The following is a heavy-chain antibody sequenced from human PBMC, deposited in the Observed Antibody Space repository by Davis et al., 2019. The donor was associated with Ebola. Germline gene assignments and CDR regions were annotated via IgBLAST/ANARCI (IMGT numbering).Heavy chain of an antibody. CDR1: GFTFTAYY. V-gene: IGHV3-7*03. CDR2: IKQDGSDK. D-gene: IGHD1-20*01. Sequence: GGSLRLSCAASGFTFTAYYMGWIRQAPGNGLEWAANIKQDGSDKYDVDPVKCRFTISRDNAKNSLNLQMNSLRAEDTALYYCAKDLGEYNWNDRTDYYYGMDVWGKGTTVTVSS. CDR3: AKDLGEYNWNDRTDYYYGMDV. J-gene: IGHJ6*04.